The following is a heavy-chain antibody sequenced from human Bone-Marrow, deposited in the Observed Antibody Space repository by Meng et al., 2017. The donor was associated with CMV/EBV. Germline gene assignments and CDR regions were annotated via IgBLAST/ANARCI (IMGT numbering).Heavy chain of an antibody. CDR1: GGSIRSGGYY. J-gene: IGHJ4*02. Sequence: SGGSIRSGGYYWSWIRQHPGKGLEWIGYIYYSGSTYYNPSLKSRVTISVDTSKNQFSLKLSSVTAADTAVYYCARGFGEFRAYYFDYWGQGTLVTVSS. V-gene: IGHV4-31*02. CDR2: IYYSGST. CDR3: ARGFGEFRAYYFDY. D-gene: IGHD3-10*01.